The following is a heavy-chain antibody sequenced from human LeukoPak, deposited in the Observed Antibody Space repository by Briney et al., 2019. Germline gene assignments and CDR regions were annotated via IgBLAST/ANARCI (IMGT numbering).Heavy chain of an antibody. V-gene: IGHV1-46*01. CDR2: INPSGGST. D-gene: IGHD6-19*01. CDR1: GYTFTSYY. J-gene: IGHJ3*02. CDR3: ARVRFSSGWYIAFDM. Sequence: GASVKVSCKASGYTFTSYYVHWVRQAPGQGLEWMGIINPSGGSTTYAQNFQGRITMTRDTSTSTVYMELSSLRSEDTAVYYCARVRFSSGWYIAFDMWGQGTMVTVSS.